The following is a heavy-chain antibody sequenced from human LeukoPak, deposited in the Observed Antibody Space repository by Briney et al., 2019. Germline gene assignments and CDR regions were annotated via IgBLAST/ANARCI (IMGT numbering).Heavy chain of an antibody. CDR1: GGSISSSSYY. CDR3: ARYRYGSKQYYFDN. J-gene: IGHJ4*02. V-gene: IGHV4-39*07. CDR2: IYYSGST. D-gene: IGHD5-18*01. Sequence: SETPSLTCTVSGGSISSSSYYWGWIRQPPGKGLEWIGSIYYSGSTYYNPSLKSRVTISVDTSKNQFSLKLSSVTAADTAVYYCARYRYGSKQYYFDNWGQGTLVTVSS.